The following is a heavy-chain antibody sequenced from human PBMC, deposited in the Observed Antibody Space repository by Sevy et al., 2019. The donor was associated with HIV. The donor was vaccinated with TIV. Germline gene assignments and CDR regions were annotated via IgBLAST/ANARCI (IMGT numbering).Heavy chain of an antibody. CDR3: AGGQQLENYYYYGMDV. D-gene: IGHD6-13*01. J-gene: IGHJ6*02. CDR2: ISSSSSYI. CDR1: GFTFSSYS. V-gene: IGHV3-21*01. Sequence: GGSLRLSCAASGFTFSSYSMNWVRQAPGKGLEWVSSISSSSSYIYYADSVKGRFTISRDNAKNSLYLQMNSLRAEETAVYYCAGGQQLENYYYYGMDVWGQGTTVTVSS.